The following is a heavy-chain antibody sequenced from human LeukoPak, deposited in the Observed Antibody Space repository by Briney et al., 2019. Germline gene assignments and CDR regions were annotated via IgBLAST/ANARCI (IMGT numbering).Heavy chain of an antibody. V-gene: IGHV3-30*18. Sequence: PGGSLRLSCAASGFTFRSYGMRWVRQAPGKGLEWVALISYDGSNKYCADSVKGRFTISRDNSKNTLYLQMNSLRAEDTAVYYCAKGSRWQQLAYFDYWGQGTLVTVSS. CDR3: AKGSRWQQLAYFDY. CDR1: GFTFRSYG. CDR2: ISYDGSNK. J-gene: IGHJ4*02. D-gene: IGHD6-13*01.